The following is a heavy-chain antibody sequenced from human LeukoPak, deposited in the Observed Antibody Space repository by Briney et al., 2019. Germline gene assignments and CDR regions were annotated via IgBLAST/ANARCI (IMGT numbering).Heavy chain of an antibody. D-gene: IGHD3-3*01. CDR2: INPSGGNT. CDR3: ALLEWLFLGEDY. CDR1: GYTFTSYY. V-gene: IGHV1-46*01. Sequence: ASVKVSCKASGYTFTSYYMHWVRQAPGQGLEWMGIINPSGGNTNYAQKLQGRVTMTTDTSTSTAYMELRSLRSDDTAVYYCALLEWLFLGEDYWGQGTLVTVSS. J-gene: IGHJ4*02.